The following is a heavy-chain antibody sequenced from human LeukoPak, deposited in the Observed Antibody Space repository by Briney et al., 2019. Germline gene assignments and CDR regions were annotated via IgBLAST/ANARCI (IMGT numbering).Heavy chain of an antibody. CDR1: GFTFSDYS. CDR3: ARVYYDSSGYYYDGYSFDY. J-gene: IGHJ4*02. D-gene: IGHD3-22*01. CDR2: ISSSGNTI. Sequence: GGSLRLSCAASGFTFSDYSMSWIRQAPGKGLEWVSYISSSGNTIYYADSVKGRFTISRDNAKNSLYLQMNSLRAEDTALYYCARVYYDSSGYYYDGYSFDYWGQGTLVTVSS. V-gene: IGHV3-11*04.